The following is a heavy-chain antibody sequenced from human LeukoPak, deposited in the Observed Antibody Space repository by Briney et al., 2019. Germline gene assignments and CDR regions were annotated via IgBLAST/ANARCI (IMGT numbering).Heavy chain of an antibody. CDR1: GFTFSSYW. Sequence: GGSLRLSCAASGFTFSSYWMNWVRQAPGKGLVWVSRIASDGSSTTYADSVKGRLSISRDNAKNTLYLQMNSLRAEDTAVYYCAKDIRVYIVVAGTDWGQGTLVTVSS. CDR3: AKDIRVYIVVAGTD. CDR2: IASDGSST. J-gene: IGHJ4*02. D-gene: IGHD6-19*01. V-gene: IGHV3-74*01.